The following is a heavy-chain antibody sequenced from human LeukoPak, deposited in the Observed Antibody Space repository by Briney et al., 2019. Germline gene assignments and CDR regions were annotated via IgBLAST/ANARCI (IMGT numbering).Heavy chain of an antibody. CDR1: GFTFSSYA. V-gene: IGHV3-23*01. CDR3: AKDGYCSSTSCSTRDYFDY. Sequence: GGPLRLSCAASGFTFSSYAMSWVRQAPGKGLEWVSAISGSGGSTYYADSVKGRFTISRDNSKNTLYLQMNSLRAEDTAVYYCAKDGYCSSTSCSTRDYFDYWGQGTLVTVSS. J-gene: IGHJ4*02. D-gene: IGHD2-2*02. CDR2: ISGSGGST.